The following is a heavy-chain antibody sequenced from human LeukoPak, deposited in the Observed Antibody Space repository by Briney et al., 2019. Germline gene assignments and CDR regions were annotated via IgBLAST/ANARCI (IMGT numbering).Heavy chain of an antibody. CDR3: AKLSTVAGNY. J-gene: IGHJ4*02. CDR1: GFTLSNYA. CDR2: ISGGGGST. D-gene: IGHD6-13*01. Sequence: GSLLLSCAASGFTLSNYAMSWVRPAPGKGLEWVSGISGGGGSTDYADSVKGRFTISRDNSRNTLYLQMNSLTAADTAVYYCAKLSTVAGNYWGQGILVTVSS. V-gene: IGHV3-23*01.